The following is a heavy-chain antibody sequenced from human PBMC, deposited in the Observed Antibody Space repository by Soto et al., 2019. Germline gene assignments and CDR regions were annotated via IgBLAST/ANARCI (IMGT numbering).Heavy chain of an antibody. CDR2: ISAYNGNT. J-gene: IGHJ4*02. CDR3: ARDKGPGIAVAGTVYGSVDY. D-gene: IGHD6-19*01. Sequence: ASVKISCKASGYTFTSYGISWVRQAPGQGLEWMGWISAYNGNTNYAQKLQGRVTMTTDTSTSTAYMELRSLRSDDTAVYYCARDKGPGIAVAGTVYGSVDYWGQGTLVTVSS. V-gene: IGHV1-18*01. CDR1: GYTFTSYG.